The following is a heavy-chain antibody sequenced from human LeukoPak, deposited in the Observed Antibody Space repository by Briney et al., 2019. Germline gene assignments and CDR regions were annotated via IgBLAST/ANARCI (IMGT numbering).Heavy chain of an antibody. D-gene: IGHD3-16*01. J-gene: IGHJ6*02. V-gene: IGHV3-49*04. Sequence: GGSLRLSCTASGCTFRDYAMSWVRQAPGKGLEWVGFIRSKAYGGTTEYAASVKGRFTISRDDSKSIAYLQMNSLKTEDAAIYYCTFGSYYYYAMDVWGQGTTVTVSS. CDR1: GCTFRDYA. CDR2: IRSKAYGGTT. CDR3: TFGSYYYYAMDV.